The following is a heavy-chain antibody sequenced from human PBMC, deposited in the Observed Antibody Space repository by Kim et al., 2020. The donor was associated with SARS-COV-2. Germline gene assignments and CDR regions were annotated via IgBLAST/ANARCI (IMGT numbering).Heavy chain of an antibody. CDR3: ARSETIVGATSLDGRGNRGFDY. D-gene: IGHD1-26*01. CDR2: TYYRSKWYN. V-gene: IGHV6-1*01. CDR1: GDSVSSNSAA. J-gene: IGHJ4*02. Sequence: SQTLSLTCAISGDSVSSNSAAWNWIRQSPSRGLEWLGRTYYRSKWYNDYAVSVKSRITINPDTSKNQFSLQLNSVTPEDTAVYYCARSETIVGATSLDGRGNRGFDYWGQGTLVTVSS.